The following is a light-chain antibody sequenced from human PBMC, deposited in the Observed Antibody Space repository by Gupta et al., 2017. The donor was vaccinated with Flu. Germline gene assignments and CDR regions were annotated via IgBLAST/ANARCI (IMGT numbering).Light chain of an antibody. V-gene: IGLV2-14*01. Sequence: TGTTNGVGGYNYVCWYQQHAGKAPKLIVYEVSDRPSVVADRFSGTKSGNTASLTIAGLQAEEAADYHWCSDTSNGNHLLFGGGTKLTVL. CDR3: CSDTSNGNHLL. J-gene: IGLJ2*01. CDR1: TNGVGGYNY. CDR2: EVS.